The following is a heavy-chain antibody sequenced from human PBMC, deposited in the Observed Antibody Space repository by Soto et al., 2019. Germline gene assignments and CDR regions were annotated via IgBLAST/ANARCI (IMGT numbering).Heavy chain of an antibody. V-gene: IGHV3-23*01. CDR3: ANDNIVVVITPAAFDI. CDR2: ISGSGGST. Sequence: GGSLRLSCAASGFTFSSYAMSWVRQAPGKGQEWVSAISGSGGSTYYADSVKGRFTISRDNSKNTLYLQMNSLRAEDTAVYYCANDNIVVVITPAAFDIWGQGTMVTVSS. J-gene: IGHJ3*02. CDR1: GFTFSSYA. D-gene: IGHD3-22*01.